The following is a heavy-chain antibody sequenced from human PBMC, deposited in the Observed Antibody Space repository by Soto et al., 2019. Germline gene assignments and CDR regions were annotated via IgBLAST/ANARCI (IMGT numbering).Heavy chain of an antibody. V-gene: IGHV3-30*18. CDR2: ISYDGSNK. CDR3: AKDPQSLRYCSGGSCLLFDY. Sequence: GGSLRLSCAASGFTFSSYGMHWVRQAPGKGLEWVAVISYDGSNKYYADSVKGRFTISRDNSKNTLYLQMNSLRAEDTAVYYCAKDPQSLRYCSGGSCLLFDYWGQGTLVTVSS. J-gene: IGHJ4*02. D-gene: IGHD2-15*01. CDR1: GFTFSSYG.